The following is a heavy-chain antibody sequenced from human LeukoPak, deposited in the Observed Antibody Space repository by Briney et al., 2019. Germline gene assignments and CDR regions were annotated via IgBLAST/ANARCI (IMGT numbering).Heavy chain of an antibody. CDR1: GGSISSYY. J-gene: IGHJ4*02. CDR3: ARGYPKYYYGSGSYCAY. V-gene: IGHV4-59*12. D-gene: IGHD3-10*01. Sequence: SETLSLTCTVSGGSISSYYWSWIRQPPGKGLEWIGYIYYSGSTNYNPSLKSRVTISVDTSKNQFSLKLSSVTAADTAVYYCARGYPKYYYGSGSYCAYWGQGTLVTVSS. CDR2: IYYSGST.